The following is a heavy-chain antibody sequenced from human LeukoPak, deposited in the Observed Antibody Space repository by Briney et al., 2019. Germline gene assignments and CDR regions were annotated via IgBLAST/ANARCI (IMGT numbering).Heavy chain of an antibody. V-gene: IGHV3-23*01. D-gene: IGHD6-19*01. CDR3: ASRSGWRYFDY. J-gene: IGHJ4*02. CDR1: GFTYSNYA. CDR2: ISGSGGST. Sequence: GGSLRLSCTASGFTYSNYAMNWVRQAPGKGLEWVSVISGSGGSTYYADSVKGRSTISRDNSKNTLYLQMNSLRAEDTAVYYCASRSGWRYFDYWGQGTLVTVSS.